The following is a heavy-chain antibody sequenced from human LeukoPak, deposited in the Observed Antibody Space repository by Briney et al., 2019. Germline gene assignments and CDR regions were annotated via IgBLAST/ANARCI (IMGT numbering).Heavy chain of an antibody. J-gene: IGHJ4*02. CDR3: AKDNYYGSGRRFDY. CDR1: GFTFDDYA. Sequence: PGGSLRLSCAASGFTFDDYAMHWVRQAPGKGLEWVSLISGDGGSTYYADSVKGRFTISRDNSKNSLYLQMNSLRTEDTALYYCAKDNYYGSGRRFDYWGPGTLVTVSS. CDR2: ISGDGGST. V-gene: IGHV3-43*02. D-gene: IGHD3-10*01.